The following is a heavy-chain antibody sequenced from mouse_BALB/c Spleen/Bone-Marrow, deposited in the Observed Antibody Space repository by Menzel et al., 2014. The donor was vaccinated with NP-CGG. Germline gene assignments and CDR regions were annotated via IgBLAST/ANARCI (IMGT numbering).Heavy chain of an antibody. J-gene: IGHJ4*01. CDR2: INPSNGRT. V-gene: IGHV1S81*02. D-gene: IGHD2-1*01. Sequence: GDELVKPGASVKLSCMASGFTFTSYWIHWVKQRPGQGPEWIGEINPSNGRTNYNEKFKRKATLTEDKSSSTAYMQLSSLTSEDSAVYYCARDGNYRYAMDYWGQGTSVTVSS. CDR3: ARDGNYRYAMDY. CDR1: GFTFTSYW.